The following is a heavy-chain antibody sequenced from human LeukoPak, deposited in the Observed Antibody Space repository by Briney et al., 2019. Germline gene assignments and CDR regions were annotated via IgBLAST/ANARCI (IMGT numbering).Heavy chain of an antibody. Sequence: PGWSLRLSCAASGFTFSDYYMSWIRQAPGKGLEWVSYISSSSSYTNYADSVKGRFTISRDNAKNSLYLQMNSLRAEDTAVYYCAREPDGYKFFDYWGQGTLVTVSS. V-gene: IGHV3-11*05. J-gene: IGHJ4*02. CDR3: AREPDGYKFFDY. CDR2: ISSSSSYT. CDR1: GFTFSDYY. D-gene: IGHD5-24*01.